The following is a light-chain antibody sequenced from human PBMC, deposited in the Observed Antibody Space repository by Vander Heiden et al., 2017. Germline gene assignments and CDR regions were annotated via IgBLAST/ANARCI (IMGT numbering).Light chain of an antibody. J-gene: IGKJ1*01. CDR1: LSISTH. CDR3: QQNYSTPRT. V-gene: IGKV1-39*01. CDR2: AAS. Sequence: DIQMTQPPSSLSAPVGDSATITCRASLSISTHLNWYQQKPGKAPQRLIYAASSLQSGVPSRFSGSGSGTDFTLTISSLKPEDLATDYCQQNYSTPRTFGQGTKVEIK.